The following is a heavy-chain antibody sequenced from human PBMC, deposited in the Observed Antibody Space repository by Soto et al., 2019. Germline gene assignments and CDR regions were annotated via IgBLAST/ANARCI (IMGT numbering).Heavy chain of an antibody. J-gene: IGHJ4*02. Sequence: SETLSLTCTVSGGSISSYYWSWIRQPPGRGLEWIGYIYYSGSTNYNPSLKSRVTISVDTSKNQFSLKLSSVTAADTAVYYCARHWQGGRNFDYWGQGTLVTVSS. D-gene: IGHD1-26*01. CDR3: ARHWQGGRNFDY. CDR1: GGSISSYY. CDR2: IYYSGST. V-gene: IGHV4-59*08.